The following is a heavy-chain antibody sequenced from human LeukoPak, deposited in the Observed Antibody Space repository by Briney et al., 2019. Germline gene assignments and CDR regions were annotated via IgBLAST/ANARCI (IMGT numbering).Heavy chain of an antibody. CDR2: IYHSGST. V-gene: IGHV4-38-2*02. CDR1: GYSISSGYY. D-gene: IGHD5-24*01. Sequence: SETLSLSCAVSGYSISSGYYWGWIRQPPGKGLEWIGSIYHSGSTYYNPSLKSRVTISVDTSKNQFSLKLSSVTAADTAVYYCARDRETRGIDYWGQGTLVTVSS. J-gene: IGHJ4*02. CDR3: ARDRETRGIDY.